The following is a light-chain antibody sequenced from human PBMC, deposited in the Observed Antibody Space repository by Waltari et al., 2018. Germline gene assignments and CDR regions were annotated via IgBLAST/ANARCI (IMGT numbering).Light chain of an antibody. CDR1: QNINIY. Sequence: DIQMTQSQSSLSASVGDGVTITCRASQNINIYLNWSHQKPEKAPKLLINAVSSLQGGVPTRFSGSGSGTEFTLTIRGLQPEDFGTYYCQQTHSTPPTFGQGTKVEIK. J-gene: IGKJ1*01. V-gene: IGKV1-39*01. CDR3: QQTHSTPPT. CDR2: AVS.